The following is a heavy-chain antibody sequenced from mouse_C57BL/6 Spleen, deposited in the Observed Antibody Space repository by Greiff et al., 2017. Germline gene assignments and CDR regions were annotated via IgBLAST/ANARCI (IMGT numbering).Heavy chain of an antibody. CDR2: INPNNGGT. V-gene: IGHV1-26*01. CDR3: ARGGIYYGSPFDY. D-gene: IGHD1-1*01. J-gene: IGHJ2*01. Sequence: EVQLQQSGPELVKPGASVKISCKASGYTFTDYYMNWVKQSPGKSLEWIGDINPNNGGTSYNQKFKGKATLTVDKSSSTAYMELRSLTSEDSAVYYCARGGIYYGSPFDYWGQGTTLTVSS. CDR1: GYTFTDYY.